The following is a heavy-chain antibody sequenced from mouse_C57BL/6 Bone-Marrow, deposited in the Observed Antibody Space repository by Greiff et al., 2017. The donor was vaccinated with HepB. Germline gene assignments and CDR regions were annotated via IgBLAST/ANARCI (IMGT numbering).Heavy chain of an antibody. J-gene: IGHJ2*01. V-gene: IGHV3-5*01. D-gene: IGHD1-2*01. CDR2: IYYSGTI. Sequence: EVQVVESGPGLVKPSQTVFLTCTVTGISITTGNYRWSWIRQFPGNKLEWIGYIYYSGTITYNPSLTSLTTITRDTPKNQFFLEMNSLTAEDTATYYCARLHAILEGYFDYWGQGTTLTVSS. CDR3: ARLHAILEGYFDY. CDR1: GISITTGNYR.